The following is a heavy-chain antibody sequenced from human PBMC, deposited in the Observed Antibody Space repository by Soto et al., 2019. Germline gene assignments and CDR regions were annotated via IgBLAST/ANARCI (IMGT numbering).Heavy chain of an antibody. D-gene: IGHD3-22*01. CDR1: GFTFSSYW. Sequence: EVQLVESGGGLVQPGGSLRLSCAASGFTFSSYWMSWVRQAPGKGLEWVANIKQDGSEKYYVDSVKRRFTISRHDAKNSLYLQMNSLRAEDTAVYYCARVGLYERSGNFDYWCQGTLVTVSS. V-gene: IGHV3-7*05. CDR3: ARVGLYERSGNFDY. CDR2: IKQDGSEK. J-gene: IGHJ4*02.